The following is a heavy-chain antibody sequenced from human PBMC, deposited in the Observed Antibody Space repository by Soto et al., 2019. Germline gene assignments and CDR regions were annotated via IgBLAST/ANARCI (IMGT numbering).Heavy chain of an antibody. J-gene: IGHJ5*02. CDR1: GYTFTGYY. D-gene: IGHD6-13*01. Sequence: GASVKISCKASGYTFTGYYMHWVRQAPGQGLEWMGWINPNSGGTNYAQKFQGWVTMTRDTSISTAYMELSRLRSDDTAVYYCARDRGGNRIAAAGTWYNWFEPWGEGTLVTVSS. CDR2: INPNSGGT. CDR3: ARDRGGNRIAAAGTWYNWFEP. V-gene: IGHV1-2*04.